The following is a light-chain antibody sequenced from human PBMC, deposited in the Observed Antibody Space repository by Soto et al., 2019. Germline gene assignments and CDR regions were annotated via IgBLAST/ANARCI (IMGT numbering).Light chain of an antibody. Sequence: EIVMTQSPATLSVSPGERATLSCRASQSVSSNLAWYQQKPGQAPTLLIYGASTRATGIPARFSGSGSGTEFTLTISSLQSEDFAVYYCQQYNNWSPWTFGQGTKVDIK. V-gene: IGKV3-15*01. CDR2: GAS. J-gene: IGKJ1*01. CDR3: QQYNNWSPWT. CDR1: QSVSSN.